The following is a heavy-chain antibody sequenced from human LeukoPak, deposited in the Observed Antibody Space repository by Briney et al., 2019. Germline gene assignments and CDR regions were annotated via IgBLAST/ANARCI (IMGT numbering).Heavy chain of an antibody. D-gene: IGHD1-26*01. CDR3: AKDLADSGSFHADY. J-gene: IGHJ4*02. CDR2: IDSGATNT. CDR1: GFTFSNYD. Sequence: GGSLRLSRAVSGFTFSNYDMNWVRQAPGKGLEWVSAIDSGATNTYYADFVKGRFTISRDNSRNTLYLQMNSLRAEDTAVYYCAKDLADSGSFHADYWGQGTLVTVSS. V-gene: IGHV3-NL1*01.